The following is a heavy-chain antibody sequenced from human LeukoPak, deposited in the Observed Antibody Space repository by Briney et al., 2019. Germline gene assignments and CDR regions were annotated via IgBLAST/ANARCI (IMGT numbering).Heavy chain of an antibody. D-gene: IGHD3-22*01. CDR2: IWYDGSNK. J-gene: IGHJ4*02. CDR1: GFTCSSYG. Sequence: GGSLRLSCAASGFTCSSYGMHWVRQAPGKGLEWVAVIWYDGSNKYYADSVKGRFTISRDNSKNTLYLQMNSLRAEDTAVYYCARDNYYDSSGSFDYWGQGTLVTVSS. V-gene: IGHV3-33*01. CDR3: ARDNYYDSSGSFDY.